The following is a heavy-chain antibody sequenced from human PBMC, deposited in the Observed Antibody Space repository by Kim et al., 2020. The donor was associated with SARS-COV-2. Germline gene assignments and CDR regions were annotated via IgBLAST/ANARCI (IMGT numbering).Heavy chain of an antibody. CDR3: ASATLGGMDV. Sequence: SETLSLTCTVSGASVSSGSYYWSWIRQPPGKGLEWIGYIYYSGSTNYNPSLKSRVTISVDTSKNQFSLKLSSVTAADTAVYYCASATLGGMDVWGQGTTVTVSS. D-gene: IGHD2-15*01. V-gene: IGHV4-61*01. CDR2: IYYSGST. J-gene: IGHJ6*02. CDR1: GASVSSGSYY.